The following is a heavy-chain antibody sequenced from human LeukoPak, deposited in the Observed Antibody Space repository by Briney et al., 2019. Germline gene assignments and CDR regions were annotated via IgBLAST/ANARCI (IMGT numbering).Heavy chain of an antibody. J-gene: IGHJ5*02. Sequence: GGSLRLSCAASGFTFSNYKMTWVRQSPGEGLEWISYISTTGNTIYYTDSVKGRFTVSRDNAKSSLYLQMNSLRDEDTGIYYCAREARMTTIFSWFDPWGQGTLVTVSS. D-gene: IGHD5-24*01. V-gene: IGHV3-48*02. CDR1: GFTFSNYK. CDR2: ISTTGNTI. CDR3: AREARMTTIFSWFDP.